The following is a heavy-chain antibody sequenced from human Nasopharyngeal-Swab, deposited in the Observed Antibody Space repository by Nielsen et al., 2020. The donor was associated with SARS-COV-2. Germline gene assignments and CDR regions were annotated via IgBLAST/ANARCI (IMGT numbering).Heavy chain of an antibody. V-gene: IGHV3-53*01. J-gene: IGHJ1*01. CDR1: GFSVSSNY. CDR3: AREDYDTHFVYFHH. CDR2: IYSGGAT. D-gene: IGHD3-9*01. Sequence: GGSLRLSCVVPGFSVSSNYMSWVRQAPGKGLEWVSVIYSGGATYYADSVKGRFTISRDNSKNTLYLQMNSLRVEDTAVYFCAREDYDTHFVYFHHWGQGTLVTVSS.